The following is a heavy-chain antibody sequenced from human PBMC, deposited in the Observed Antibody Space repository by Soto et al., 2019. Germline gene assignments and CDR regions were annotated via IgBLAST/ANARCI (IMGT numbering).Heavy chain of an antibody. D-gene: IGHD6-19*01. V-gene: IGHV1-18*01. CDR2: ISAYNGNT. CDR3: ARGRFIAVAVKGGGLYYGMDV. Sequence: GASVKVSCKASGYTFTSYGISWVRQAPGQGLEWMGWISAYNGNTNYAQKLQGRVTMTTDTSTSTAYMELRSLRSDDTAVYYCARGRFIAVAVKGGGLYYGMDVWGQGTTVTVSS. J-gene: IGHJ6*02. CDR1: GYTFTSYG.